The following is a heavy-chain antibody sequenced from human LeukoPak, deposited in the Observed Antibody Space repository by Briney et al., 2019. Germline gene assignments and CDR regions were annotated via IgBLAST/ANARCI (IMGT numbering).Heavy chain of an antibody. CDR3: AKGFTWFGELVNFDY. CDR2: IGGSGGST. Sequence: GGSLRLSCAASGFTFSSYAMSWVRQAPGKGLEWVSAIGGSGGSTYYADSVKGRFTISRDNSKNTLYLQMNSLRAEDTAVYYCAKGFTWFGELVNFDYWGQGTLVTVSS. CDR1: GFTFSSYA. J-gene: IGHJ4*02. D-gene: IGHD3-10*01. V-gene: IGHV3-23*01.